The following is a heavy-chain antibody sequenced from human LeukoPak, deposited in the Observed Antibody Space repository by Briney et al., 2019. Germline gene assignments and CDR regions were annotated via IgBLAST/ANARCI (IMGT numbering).Heavy chain of an antibody. CDR2: INHSGGT. D-gene: IGHD3-3*01. J-gene: IGHJ5*02. CDR3: ARGDHYDFWSGYSVGIWFDP. CDR1: GGSFSGYY. Sequence: SETLSLTCAVYGGSFSGYYWSWIRQPPGKGLEWIGEINHSGGTNYNPSLKSRVTISVDTSKNQFSLKLSSVTAADTAVYYCARGDHYDFWSGYSVGIWFDPWGQGTLVTVSS. V-gene: IGHV4-34*01.